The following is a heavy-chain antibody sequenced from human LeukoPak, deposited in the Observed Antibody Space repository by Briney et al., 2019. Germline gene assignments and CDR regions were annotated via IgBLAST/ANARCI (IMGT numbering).Heavy chain of an antibody. CDR2: IYYSGST. CDR3: ARLREIPVFGVVTKSTSYFDY. V-gene: IGHV4-61*05. CDR1: GGSIRSTTYY. Sequence: SETLSLTCTVSGGSIRSTTYYWGWIRQPPGKGLEWIGYIYYSGSTNYNPSLKSRVTISVDTSKNQFSLKLSSVTAADTAVYYCARLREIPVFGVVTKSTSYFDYWGQGTLVTVSS. J-gene: IGHJ4*02. D-gene: IGHD3-3*01.